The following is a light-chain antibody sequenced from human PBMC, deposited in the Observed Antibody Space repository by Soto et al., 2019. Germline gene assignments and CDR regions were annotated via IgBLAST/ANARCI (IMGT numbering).Light chain of an antibody. J-gene: IGKJ1*01. Sequence: EIVLTQSPATLSLSPGERATLSCRASQTITTYLACYQQKPGQTPRLLIYGASKRAAGMPARFSGSGSGTDFTLTISRLEPEDFAVYYCQQYGSSSWTCGQGTKVDI. CDR1: QTITTY. CDR2: GAS. CDR3: QQYGSSSWT. V-gene: IGKV3-20*01.